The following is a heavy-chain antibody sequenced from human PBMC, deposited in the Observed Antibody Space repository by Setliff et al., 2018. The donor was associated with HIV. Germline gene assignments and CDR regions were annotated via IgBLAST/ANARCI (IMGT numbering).Heavy chain of an antibody. CDR2: INPSGGST. Sequence: ASVKVSCKASGYTFTSYYMHWVRQAPGQGLEWMGIINPSGGSTYYAQKFQGRVTMTRATFTTTVYMELTSLRSEDTAVYYCARDIAAAGNAFDMWGQGTMVTVSS. V-gene: IGHV1-46*01. CDR1: GYTFTSYY. J-gene: IGHJ3*02. D-gene: IGHD6-13*01. CDR3: ARDIAAAGNAFDM.